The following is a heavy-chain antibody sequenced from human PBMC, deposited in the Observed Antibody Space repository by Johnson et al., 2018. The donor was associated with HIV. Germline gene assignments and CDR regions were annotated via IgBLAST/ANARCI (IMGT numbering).Heavy chain of an antibody. J-gene: IGHJ3*02. CDR1: GFTFSSYG. CDR2: IRYDGSNK. V-gene: IGHV3-30*02. D-gene: IGHD1-26*01. CDR3: AKDQAVGATSDAFDI. Sequence: QVQLVESGGGVVQPGGSLRLSCAASGFTFSSYGMHWVRQAPGKGLEWVAFIRYDGSNKYYADSVKGRFTISRDNSKNTLYLQMNSLRAEDTAVYYCAKDQAVGATSDAFDIWCQGTMVTVSS.